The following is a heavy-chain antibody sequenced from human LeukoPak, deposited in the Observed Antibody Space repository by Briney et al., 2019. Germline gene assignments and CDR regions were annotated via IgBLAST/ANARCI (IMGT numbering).Heavy chain of an antibody. CDR1: GFXFSFFA. Sequence: GGSLRLSCEASGFXFSFFAISWLRQAPGKGLEWVSTINANSGTRSYAASVRGRFTISRDNSKNTLYLQLYTLRADDTAVYYCAKPISGGLAVTADWFHPWGQGTLVVVSS. J-gene: IGHJ5*01. V-gene: IGHV3-23*01. CDR2: INANSGTR. D-gene: IGHD6-19*01. CDR3: AKPISGGLAVTADWFHP.